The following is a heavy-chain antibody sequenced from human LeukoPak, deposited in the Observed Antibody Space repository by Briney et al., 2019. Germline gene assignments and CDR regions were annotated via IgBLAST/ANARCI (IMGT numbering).Heavy chain of an antibody. CDR2: INPSGGST. D-gene: IGHD1-26*01. Sequence: GASVKVSCKASGYTFTSYYMHWVRQAPGQGLEWMGIINPSGGSTSYAQKFQGRVTMTRDTSTSTVYMELSSLRFEDTAVYYCARHSGSYAYFDYWGQGTLVTVSS. V-gene: IGHV1-46*01. J-gene: IGHJ4*02. CDR1: GYTFTSYY. CDR3: ARHSGSYAYFDY.